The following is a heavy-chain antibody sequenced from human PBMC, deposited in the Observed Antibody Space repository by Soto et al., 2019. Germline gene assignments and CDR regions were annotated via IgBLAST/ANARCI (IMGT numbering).Heavy chain of an antibody. V-gene: IGHV4-30-2*01. D-gene: IGHD2-2*01. J-gene: IGHJ5*02. Sequence: PSETLSLTCAVSCGSISSGGYSWSWIRQPPGKGLEWIGYIYHTGSTYSNPSLKSRVTISVDRSKNQFSLKLSSVTAADTAVYYCARGNYAANWFDPWGQGTLVTVSS. CDR1: CGSISSGGYS. CDR2: IYHTGST. CDR3: ARGNYAANWFDP.